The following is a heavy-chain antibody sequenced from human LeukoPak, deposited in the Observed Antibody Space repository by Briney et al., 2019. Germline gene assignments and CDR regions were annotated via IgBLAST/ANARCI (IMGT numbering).Heavy chain of an antibody. D-gene: IGHD3-22*01. Sequence: SETLSLTCTVSGGSISSGSYCWSWIRQPAGKGLEWIGRIYTSGSTNYNPSLKSRVTISVDTSKNQFSLKLSSVTAADTAVYYCAREGTITMIVVVSAFDIWGQGTMVTVSS. CDR2: IYTSGST. CDR3: AREGTITMIVVVSAFDI. J-gene: IGHJ3*02. V-gene: IGHV4-61*02. CDR1: GGSISSGSYC.